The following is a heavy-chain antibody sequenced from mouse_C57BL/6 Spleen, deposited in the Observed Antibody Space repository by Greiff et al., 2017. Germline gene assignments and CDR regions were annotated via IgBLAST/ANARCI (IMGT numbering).Heavy chain of an antibody. CDR2: LYPGSGST. CDR3: ARVYGDAMDY. J-gene: IGHJ4*01. V-gene: IGHV1-55*01. D-gene: IGHD1-1*02. CDR1: GYTFTSYW. Sequence: QVHVKQSGAELVKPGASVKMSCKASGYTFTSYWITWVKQTPGQGLEWIGDLYPGSGSTNYNEKFKSTATLTVDTSSSTAYMQLSSLTSEDSAFYYCARVYGDAMDYWGQGTSVTVSS.